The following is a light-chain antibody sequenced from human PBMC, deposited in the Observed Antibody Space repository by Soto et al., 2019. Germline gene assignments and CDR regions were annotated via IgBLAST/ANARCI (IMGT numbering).Light chain of an antibody. CDR3: AAWDDNLDAWV. CDR2: SDD. CDR1: NSNIGENA. J-gene: IGLJ3*02. V-gene: IGLV1-44*01. Sequence: QSVLTQPPSASGTPGQRVIISCSGSNSNIGENAVTWYQQLPGTAPKALIYSDDQRPSGVPDRFSASKSGTSASLAISGLPSADAADYYCAAWDDNLDAWVFGGGTKLTVL.